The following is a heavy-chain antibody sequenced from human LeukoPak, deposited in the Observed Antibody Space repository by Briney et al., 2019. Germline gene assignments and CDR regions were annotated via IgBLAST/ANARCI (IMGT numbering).Heavy chain of an antibody. V-gene: IGHV3-23*05. CDR1: GFTFSNYA. CDR2: FYSTGSSR. Sequence: PGGSLRLSCAASGFTFSNYAMSWVRQAPGKGLEWVSAFYSTGSSRYYADSVKGRFTFSRDNSKNTLSLQMNSLRVEDTAVYYCAIPPTGTIAASGTGAHWGQGTLVTVSS. D-gene: IGHD6-13*01. J-gene: IGHJ4*02. CDR3: AIPPTGTIAASGTGAH.